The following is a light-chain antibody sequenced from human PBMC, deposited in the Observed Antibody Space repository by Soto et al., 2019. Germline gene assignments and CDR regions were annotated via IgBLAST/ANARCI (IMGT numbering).Light chain of an antibody. J-gene: IGLJ1*01. V-gene: IGLV2-23*02. CDR3: CSYAGSRTPLI. CDR1: SSDVGSYNL. CDR2: EVS. Sequence: QSALTQAASVSGSPGQSITISCTGTSSDVGSYNLVSWYQQHPGKAPKLMIYEVSKRPSGLSNRFSGSKSGNTASLTISGLQAEDEAAYYCCSYAGSRTPLIFGTGTKVTVL.